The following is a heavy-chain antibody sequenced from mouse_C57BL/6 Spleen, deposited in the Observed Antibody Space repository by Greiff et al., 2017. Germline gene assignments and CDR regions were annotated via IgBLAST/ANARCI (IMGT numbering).Heavy chain of an antibody. CDR2: IDPSDSYT. CDR3: ARFITTVYYFDY. V-gene: IGHV1-50*01. D-gene: IGHD1-1*01. CDR1: GYTFTSYW. J-gene: IGHJ2*01. Sequence: QVQLQQPGAELVKPGASVKLSCKASGYTFTSYWMQWVKQRPGQGLEWIGEIDPSDSYTNYNQKFKGKATLTVDTSSSTAYMQLSSLTSEDSAVYYCARFITTVYYFDYWGQGTTRTVSS.